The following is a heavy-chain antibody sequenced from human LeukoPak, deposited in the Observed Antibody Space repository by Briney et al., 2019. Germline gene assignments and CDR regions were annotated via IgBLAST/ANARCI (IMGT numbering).Heavy chain of an antibody. V-gene: IGHV4-30-4*07. Sequence: SETLSLTCVVSGDSITSGGYSWSWIRQPPGKGLEWVGYIYDSGIAFYNPSLKSRVTMSVDTSKNHFFLNLRSVTAADTAVYYCAREFFGARAFQYWGQGILVTVSS. CDR1: GDSITSGGYS. D-gene: IGHD3-16*01. CDR2: IYDSGIA. CDR3: AREFFGARAFQY. J-gene: IGHJ4*02.